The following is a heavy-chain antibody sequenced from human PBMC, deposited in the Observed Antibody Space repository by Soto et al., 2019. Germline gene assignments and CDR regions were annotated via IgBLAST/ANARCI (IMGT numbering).Heavy chain of an antibody. V-gene: IGHV3-23*01. D-gene: IGHD2-2*01. CDR2: ISGSGGST. CDR1: GFTFSSYA. CDR3: AKDTRRGVVPAGGSGAFDI. J-gene: IGHJ3*02. Sequence: GGSLRLSCAASGFTFSSYAMSWVRQAPGKGLEWVSAISGSGGSTYYADSVKGRFTISRDNSKNTLYLQMNSLRAEDTAVYSCAKDTRRGVVPAGGSGAFDIWGQGTMVTVSS.